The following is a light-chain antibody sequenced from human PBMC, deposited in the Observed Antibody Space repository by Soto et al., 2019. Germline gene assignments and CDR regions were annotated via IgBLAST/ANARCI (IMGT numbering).Light chain of an antibody. J-gene: IGKJ5*01. Sequence: DIQMTQSPSSVSASVGDRVTITGRASQDISSWLAWYQQKPGKAPKIMIYAASSLQGGVPSRFSGSGSGTEFTLTISSLQPEDFATYYCQQASSFPPTFGQGTRLEI. CDR2: AAS. CDR1: QDISSW. V-gene: IGKV1-12*01. CDR3: QQASSFPPT.